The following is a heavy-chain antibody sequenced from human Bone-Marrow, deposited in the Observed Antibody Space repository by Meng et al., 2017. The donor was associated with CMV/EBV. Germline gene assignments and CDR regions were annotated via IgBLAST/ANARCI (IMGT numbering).Heavy chain of an antibody. J-gene: IGHJ4*02. CDR2: IWDDGSNK. D-gene: IGHD3-22*01. Sequence: GGSLRLSCAASGFTFSGYSMNWVRQAPGKGLEWVASIWDDGSNKYYSDSVKGRFTISRDNSKNTLYLQMNSLRAEDTAVYYCSREGDYYDSSGYYDYWGQGTLVTFFS. V-gene: IGHV3-33*08. CDR3: SREGDYYDSSGYYDY. CDR1: GFTFSGYS.